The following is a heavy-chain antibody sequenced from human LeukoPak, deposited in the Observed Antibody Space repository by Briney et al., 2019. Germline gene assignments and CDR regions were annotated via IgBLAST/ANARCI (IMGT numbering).Heavy chain of an antibody. V-gene: IGHV4-59*11. CDR3: ARDAY. CDR1: GISIGSHY. Sequence: SETLSLTCTVSGISIGSHYWSWIRQSPGKGLEWIGCVYNSGTTVYNPSLTGRVAISVDTSKNQYSLNLRSVTAADAAVYYCARDAYWGQGILVTVSS. CDR2: VYNSGTT. J-gene: IGHJ4*02.